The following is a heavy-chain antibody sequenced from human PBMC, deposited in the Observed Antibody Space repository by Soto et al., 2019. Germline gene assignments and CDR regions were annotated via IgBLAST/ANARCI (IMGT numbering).Heavy chain of an antibody. CDR2: IRIKANSYTT. Sequence: GGALRLSCAASGFLFSDYDKDWVRPAPGKGLEWVGRIRIKANSYTTEYGATVKGRFTISRDDSENSLYLQMNSLKTEDTAVYYCVRGFCSGGACYSGDSWGQGTPVTVS. CDR3: VRGFCSGGACYSGDS. J-gene: IGHJ4*02. D-gene: IGHD2-15*01. CDR1: GFLFSDYD. V-gene: IGHV3-72*01.